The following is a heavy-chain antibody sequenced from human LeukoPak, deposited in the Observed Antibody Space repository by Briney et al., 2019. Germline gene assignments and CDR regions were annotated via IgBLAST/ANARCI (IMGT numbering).Heavy chain of an antibody. D-gene: IGHD5-24*01. CDR1: GGSFSGYY. CDR3: ASNQDGYNSNQPWAFDI. CDR2: IDHSGST. J-gene: IGHJ3*02. V-gene: IGHV4-34*01. Sequence: SETLSLTCAVSGGSFSGYYWCWICHRPGQGLERVWEIDHSGSTNYNPSLKSRVTISVDTSMNQFSLKLNSVTAADTAVYSCASNQDGYNSNQPWAFDIWGQGTLVTVSS.